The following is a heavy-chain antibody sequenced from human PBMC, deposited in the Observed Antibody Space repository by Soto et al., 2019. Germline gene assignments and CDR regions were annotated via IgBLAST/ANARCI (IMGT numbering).Heavy chain of an antibody. CDR1: GGSISSYY. V-gene: IGHV4-59*01. CDR3: ARGKDYYYYYMDV. CDR2: IYYSGST. J-gene: IGHJ6*03. Sequence: SETLSLTCTVSGGSISSYYWSWIRQPPGKGLEWIGYIYYSGSTNYNPSLKSRDTISVDTSKNQFSLKLSSVTAADTAVYYCARGKDYYYYYMDVWGKGTTVTVSS.